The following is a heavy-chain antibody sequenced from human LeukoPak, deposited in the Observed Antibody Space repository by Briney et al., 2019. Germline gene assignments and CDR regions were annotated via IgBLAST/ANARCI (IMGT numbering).Heavy chain of an antibody. CDR2: IYYSGST. D-gene: IGHD1-7*01. Sequence: SETLSLTCTVSGGSISSGGYYWSWIRQHPGKGLEWIGYIYYSGSTYYNPSLKSRVTISVDTSKNQFSLKLSSVTAADTAVYYCARGKALTGTWYYYYGMDVWGQGTTVTVSS. CDR1: GGSISSGGYY. J-gene: IGHJ6*02. CDR3: ARGKALTGTWYYYYGMDV. V-gene: IGHV4-31*03.